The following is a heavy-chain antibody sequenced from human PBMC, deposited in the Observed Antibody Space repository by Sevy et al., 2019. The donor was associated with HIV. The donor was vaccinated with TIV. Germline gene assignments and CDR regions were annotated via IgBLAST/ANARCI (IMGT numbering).Heavy chain of an antibody. CDR2: IYYSGST. Sequence: SETLSLTCTVSGGSISSYYWSWIRQPPGKGLEWIGYIYYSGSTNYNPSLKSQFTISVYTSKNQFSLKLSSVTAADTAVYYCARDRMTTGGGMDVWGKETTVTVSS. D-gene: IGHD2-8*02. CDR3: ARDRMTTGGGMDV. J-gene: IGHJ6*03. V-gene: IGHV4-59*01. CDR1: GGSISSYY.